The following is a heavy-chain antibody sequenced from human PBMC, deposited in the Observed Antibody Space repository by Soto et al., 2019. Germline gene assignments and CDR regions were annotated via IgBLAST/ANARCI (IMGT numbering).Heavy chain of an antibody. V-gene: IGHV4-39*02. D-gene: IGHD1-20*01. CDR2: IYYCGST. CDR3: ARDGGITGTVGY. Sequence: QLQLQESGPGLVKPSETLSLTCTVSGGSISSSSYYWGWIRQPPGKGLECIGSIYYCGSTYYNPSLKLRVTSSVDNSKNHCSPKLCSVTAADTVVYYGARDGGITGTVGYWGQGTLVTVSS. J-gene: IGHJ4*02. CDR1: GGSISSSSYY.